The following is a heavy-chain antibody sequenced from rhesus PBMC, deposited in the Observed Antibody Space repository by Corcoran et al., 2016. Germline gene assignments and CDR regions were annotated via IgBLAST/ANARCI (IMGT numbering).Heavy chain of an antibody. CDR1: GGSSSIYW. CDR2: INGNSGST. CDR3: ARRRELRGFDY. Sequence: QVQLQKSGPGLAKPSETLSLTCAASGGSSSIYWWSWIRQHPGQGLEWIGEINGNSGSTNFNPSLKRRVTISEDASKNQFSLKLSSVAAADTAVYYCARRRELRGFDYWGQCVLVTLSS. V-gene: IGHV4-80*01. D-gene: IGHD1-44*01. J-gene: IGHJ4*01.